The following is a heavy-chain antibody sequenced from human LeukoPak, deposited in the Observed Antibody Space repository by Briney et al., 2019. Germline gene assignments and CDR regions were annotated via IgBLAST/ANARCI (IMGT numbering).Heavy chain of an antibody. Sequence: PSETLSLTCTVSGGSISSDYWSWIRQPPGKGLEWIGYIYYSGSTNYNPSLKSRVTISVDTSKNQFSLKLSSVTAADTAVYYCVSPRGFSYGYFDYWGQGTLVTVSS. CDR3: VSPRGFSYGYFDY. J-gene: IGHJ4*02. CDR2: IYYSGST. D-gene: IGHD5-18*01. V-gene: IGHV4-59*12. CDR1: GGSISSDY.